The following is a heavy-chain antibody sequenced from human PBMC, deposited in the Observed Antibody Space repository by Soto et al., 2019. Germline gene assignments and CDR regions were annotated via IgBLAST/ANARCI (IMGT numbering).Heavy chain of an antibody. D-gene: IGHD3-22*01. V-gene: IGHV1-46*01. CDR1: GYTFTSYY. CDR2: INPSGGST. J-gene: IGHJ6*02. Sequence: GASVKVSCKASGYTFTSYYMHWVLQAPGQGLEWMGIINPSGGSTSYAQKFQGRVTMTRDTSTSTVYMELSSLRSEDTAVYYCARDRANYYYDSSGYYYYYYGMDVWGQGTTVTVSS. CDR3: ARDRANYYYDSSGYYYYYYGMDV.